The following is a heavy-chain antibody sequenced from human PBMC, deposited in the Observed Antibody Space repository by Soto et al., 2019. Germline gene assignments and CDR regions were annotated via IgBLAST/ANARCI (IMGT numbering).Heavy chain of an antibody. Sequence: QVQLVQSGAEVKKPGASVKVSCKASGYTFTSYAMPWVRQAPGQRLEWMGWINAGNGNTKYSQKFQGRVTMTSDTSASTAYREMSRLTSEATAVYYCARAKTMVRGAPQMALGYWGQGSLVTVSS. CDR2: INAGNGNT. D-gene: IGHD3-10*01. V-gene: IGHV1-3*01. CDR1: GYTFTSYA. CDR3: ARAKTMVRGAPQMALGY. J-gene: IGHJ4*02.